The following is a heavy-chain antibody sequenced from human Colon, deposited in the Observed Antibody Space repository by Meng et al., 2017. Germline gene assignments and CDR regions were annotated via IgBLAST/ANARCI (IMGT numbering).Heavy chain of an antibody. D-gene: IGHD3-10*01. CDR1: GYTFTDCY. J-gene: IGHJ4*02. V-gene: IGHV1-2*02. Sequence: ASVKVSCKTSGYTFTDCYIHWVRQAPGQGLEWMGWIKPKSGGANYAQRFQGRIIMTSDSSTSPASMGLSNMTSDDTAEYHCVGGSVAASTTRIAFWGQGTLVTVSS. CDR2: IKPKSGGA. CDR3: VGGSVAASTTRIAF.